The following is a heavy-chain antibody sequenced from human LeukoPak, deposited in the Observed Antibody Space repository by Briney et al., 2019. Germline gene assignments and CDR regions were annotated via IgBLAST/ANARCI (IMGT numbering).Heavy chain of an antibody. CDR1: GYRFTNYW. J-gene: IGHJ4*02. CDR3: ARRAYCGGDCYSDY. Sequence: GESLKISCKGSGYRFTNYWIGWVRQMPGKGLEWMGIIYPGDSETRYSPSFQGQVTISADKSISTAYLQWSSLKASDTAMYYCARRAYCGGDCYSDYWGQGTLVTVSS. D-gene: IGHD2-21*02. CDR2: IYPGDSET. V-gene: IGHV5-51*01.